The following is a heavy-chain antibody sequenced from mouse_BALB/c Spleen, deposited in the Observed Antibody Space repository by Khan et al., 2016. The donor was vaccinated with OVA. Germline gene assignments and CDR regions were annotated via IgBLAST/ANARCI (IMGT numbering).Heavy chain of an antibody. CDR1: GYTFTSYW. CDR2: INPTSGYT. J-gene: IGHJ2*01. Sequence: QVQLQQSGAELAKPGASVKMSCKASGYTFTSYWMHWIKQRPGQGLEWIGYINPTSGYTDYNQKFKDKATLTADKSSSTAYMQLNSLTSDDSAVYYCAIDRIDYWGQGTTLTVSS. CDR3: AIDRIDY. V-gene: IGHV1-7*01.